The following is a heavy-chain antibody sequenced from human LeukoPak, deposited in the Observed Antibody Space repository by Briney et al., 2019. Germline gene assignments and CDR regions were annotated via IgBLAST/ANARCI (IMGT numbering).Heavy chain of an antibody. CDR1: GGSFSGYY. Sequence: SETLSLTCAVYGGSFSGYYWSWIRQPPGKGLEWIGEINHSGSTNYNPSLKSRVTISVDTSKNQFSLKLSSVTAADTAVYYCARNNWNYVGQELLWFGETPDRGNWFDPWGQGTLVTVSS. CDR2: INHSGST. V-gene: IGHV4-34*01. D-gene: IGHD3-10*01. CDR3: ARNNWNYVGQELLWFGETPDRGNWFDP. J-gene: IGHJ5*02.